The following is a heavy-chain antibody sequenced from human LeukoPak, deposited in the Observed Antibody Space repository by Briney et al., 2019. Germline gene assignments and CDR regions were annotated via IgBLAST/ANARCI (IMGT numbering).Heavy chain of an antibody. D-gene: IGHD6-19*01. Sequence: PGGSLRLSCAASGFTFSSYWMSWVRQAPGKGLEWVANIKQDGSEKYYVDSVKGRFTISRDNAKNSLYLQMNSLRAEDTAVYYCARVRQWPTTKRYWFDPWGQGTLVTVSS. CDR1: GFTFSSYW. CDR3: ARVRQWPTTKRYWFDP. V-gene: IGHV3-7*01. CDR2: IKQDGSEK. J-gene: IGHJ5*02.